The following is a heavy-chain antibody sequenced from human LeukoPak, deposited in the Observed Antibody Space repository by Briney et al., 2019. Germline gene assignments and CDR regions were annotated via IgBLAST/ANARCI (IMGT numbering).Heavy chain of an antibody. CDR1: GFTFSSYW. D-gene: IGHD2-15*01. CDR2: MKIEGSEE. Sequence: PGGSLRLSCVASGFTFSSYWMSWVRQAPGKGLEWVANMKIEGSEEYYVDSVKGQFTISRGNAKNSLYLQMNSLRVDDTAVYYCTRWARYCSSGSCYSWFDPWGQGTLVTVSS. V-gene: IGHV3-7*01. J-gene: IGHJ5*02. CDR3: TRWARYCSSGSCYSWFDP.